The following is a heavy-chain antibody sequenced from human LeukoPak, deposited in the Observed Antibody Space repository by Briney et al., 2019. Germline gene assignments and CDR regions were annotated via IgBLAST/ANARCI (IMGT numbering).Heavy chain of an antibody. V-gene: IGHV4-4*02. CDR2: IYHSGST. Sequence: SETLSLTCAVSGGSISSSNWWSWVRQPPGKGLEWIGEIYHSGSTNYNPSLKSRVTISVDKSKNQFSLKLSSVTAADTAVYYCARGGEVRGVRVWFDPWGQGTLVTVSS. CDR3: ARGGEVRGVRVWFDP. D-gene: IGHD3-10*01. J-gene: IGHJ5*02. CDR1: GGSISSSNW.